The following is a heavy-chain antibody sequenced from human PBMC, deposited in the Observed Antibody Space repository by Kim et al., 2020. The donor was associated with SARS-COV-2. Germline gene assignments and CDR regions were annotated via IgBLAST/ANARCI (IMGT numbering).Heavy chain of an antibody. CDR3: AKAAAGMSTFDA. CDR2: ISGSGTSR. J-gene: IGHJ4*02. V-gene: IGHV3-23*01. CDR1: GFTFSSYA. D-gene: IGHD6-13*01. Sequence: GGSLRLSCAGSGFTFSSYAMSWVRQAPGKGLEWVSAISGSGTSRYYADSVRGLFTISRDNSKNTLYLQMNSLRAEDTAIYYCAKAAAGMSTFDAWGQATL.